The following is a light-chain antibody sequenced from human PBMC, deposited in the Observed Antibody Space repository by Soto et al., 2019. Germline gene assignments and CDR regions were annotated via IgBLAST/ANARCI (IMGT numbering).Light chain of an antibody. V-gene: IGLV2-14*01. CDR2: DVS. J-gene: IGLJ2*01. Sequence: QSALTQPASVSGSPGQSITISCTGTSSDVGGYNYVSWYQQHPGKAPKLMIYDVSNRPSGVSTRFSGSKSSNTASLTISGLQAEDEADYYCSSYTSSSKVFGGGTKVTVL. CDR1: SSDVGGYNY. CDR3: SSYTSSSKV.